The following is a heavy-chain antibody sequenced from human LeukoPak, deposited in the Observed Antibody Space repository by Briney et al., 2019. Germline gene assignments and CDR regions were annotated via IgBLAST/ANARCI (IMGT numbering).Heavy chain of an antibody. V-gene: IGHV3-48*03. J-gene: IGHJ6*03. CDR1: GFSFSNYE. CDR3: ARGVGLANHYYYMDV. Sequence: QSGGSLRLSCAASGFSFSNYEMNWVRQAPGKGLEWVSYIDRSGSTIHYEDSVKGRFTISRDNAKNSLYLQMNSLRAEDTAVYHCARGVGLANHYYYMDVWGKGTTVSISS. D-gene: IGHD6-19*01. CDR2: IDRSGSTI.